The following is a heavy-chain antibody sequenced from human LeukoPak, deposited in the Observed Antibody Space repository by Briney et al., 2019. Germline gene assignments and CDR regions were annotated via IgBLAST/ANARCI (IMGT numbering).Heavy chain of an antibody. CDR2: IRSNTGGT. CDR1: GYTFTDLY. V-gene: IGHV1-2*02. J-gene: IGHJ4*02. D-gene: IGHD4-11*01. CDR3: ARHNYDFDFDY. Sequence: ASVKVSCKASGYTFTDLYIHWVRQAPGQGLEWMGFIRSNTGGTSYAQKFQGRATMTRDTSISTAYMELSGLTSDDTAVYFCARHNYDFDFDYWGQGTLVTVSS.